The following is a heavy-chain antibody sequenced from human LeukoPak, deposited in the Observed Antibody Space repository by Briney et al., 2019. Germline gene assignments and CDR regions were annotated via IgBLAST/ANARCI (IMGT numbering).Heavy chain of an antibody. CDR3: ARDTPIQLGEMYV. CDR2: ISSNGGST. Sequence: PGGSLRLSCAASGFTFSSYAMHWVRQAPGKGLEYVSAISSNGGSTYYANSVKGRFTISRDNSKNTLYLQMGSLRAEDMAVYYCARDTPIQLGEMYVWGKGATVTISS. J-gene: IGHJ6*04. D-gene: IGHD5-18*01. V-gene: IGHV3-64*01. CDR1: GFTFSSYA.